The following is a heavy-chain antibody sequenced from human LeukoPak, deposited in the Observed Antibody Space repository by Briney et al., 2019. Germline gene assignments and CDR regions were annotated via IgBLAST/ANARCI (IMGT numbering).Heavy chain of an antibody. V-gene: IGHV1-18*01. D-gene: IGHD5-24*01. J-gene: IGHJ3*02. CDR3: ARGLQETLAWLKALSAFDI. Sequence: ASVKVSCKASGYTFTNYDIHWVRQATGQGLEWMGWISAYNGNTNYAQKLQGRVTMSTDTSTSTGYMELRSLRSDGTAVYYCARGLQETLAWLKALSAFDIWGQGTMVTVSS. CDR1: GYTFTNYD. CDR2: ISAYNGNT.